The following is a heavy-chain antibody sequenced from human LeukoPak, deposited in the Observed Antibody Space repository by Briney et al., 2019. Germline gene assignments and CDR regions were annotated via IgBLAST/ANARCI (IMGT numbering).Heavy chain of an antibody. CDR2: IFYSGGT. Sequence: SSETLSLTCTVSGGSISSHYWSWIRQPPGKGLEWIGYIFYSGGTTYNPSLKSRVTISVDTSKNQFSLKLSSVTAADTAVYYCASFLSPLKWVFFDYWGQGTLVTVSS. D-gene: IGHD3-3*01. CDR1: GGSISSHY. V-gene: IGHV4-59*11. CDR3: ASFLSPLKWVFFDY. J-gene: IGHJ4*02.